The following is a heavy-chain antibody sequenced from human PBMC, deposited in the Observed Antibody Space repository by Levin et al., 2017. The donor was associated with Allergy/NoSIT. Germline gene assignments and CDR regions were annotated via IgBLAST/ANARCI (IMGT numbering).Heavy chain of an antibody. V-gene: IGHV3-48*02. J-gene: IGHJ6*03. D-gene: IGHD4-11*01. CDR3: ARAVTKYYYYYMDV. CDR1: GFTFSSYS. Sequence: GESLKISCAASGFTFSSYSMNWVRQAPGKGLEWVSYISSSSSTIYYADSVKGRFTISRDNAKNSLYLQMNSLRDEDTAVYYCARAVTKYYYYYMDVWGKGTTVTVSS. CDR2: ISSSSSTI.